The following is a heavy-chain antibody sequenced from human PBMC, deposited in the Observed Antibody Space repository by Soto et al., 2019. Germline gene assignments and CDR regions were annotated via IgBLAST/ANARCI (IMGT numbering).Heavy chain of an antibody. CDR3: ARWSYLDY. CDR1: LLSFGTYA. Sequence: WGSLRLSCAACLLSFGTYALSWVRQAPGKGLEWVSAISGSDGKTFCADAVRGRFSISRDTSQSTLYLQMNSLRADDTAMYYCARWSYLDYWGQGTRVTGSS. D-gene: IGHD3-3*01. CDR2: ISGSDGKT. J-gene: IGHJ4*02. V-gene: IGHV3-23*01.